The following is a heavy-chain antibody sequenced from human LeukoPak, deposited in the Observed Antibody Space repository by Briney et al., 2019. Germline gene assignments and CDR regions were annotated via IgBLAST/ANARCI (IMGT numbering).Heavy chain of an antibody. CDR3: TRALYYYDSSGYYGHLDY. V-gene: IGHV3-73*01. CDR1: GFTFSGSA. Sequence: PGGSLRLSCAASGFTFSGSAIHWVRQASGKGLEWVGRIGSKANSYATAYAASVKGRFTISRDDSKNTAYLQMNTLKTGDTAVYYCTRALYYYDSSGYYGHLDYWGQGTLVTVSS. J-gene: IGHJ4*02. CDR2: IGSKANSYAT. D-gene: IGHD3-22*01.